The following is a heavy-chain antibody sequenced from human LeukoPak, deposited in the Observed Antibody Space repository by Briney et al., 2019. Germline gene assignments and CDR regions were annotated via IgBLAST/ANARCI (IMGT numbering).Heavy chain of an antibody. CDR2: ISSSGSTI. D-gene: IGHD4-17*01. CDR1: GFTFSSYE. Sequence: PGGSLGLSCAASGFTFSSYEMNWVRQAPGKGLEWVSYISSSGSTIYYADSVKGRFTISRDSAKNSLYLQMNSLRAEDTAVYYCARLRYGRGAFDIWGQGTMVTVSS. J-gene: IGHJ3*02. V-gene: IGHV3-48*03. CDR3: ARLRYGRGAFDI.